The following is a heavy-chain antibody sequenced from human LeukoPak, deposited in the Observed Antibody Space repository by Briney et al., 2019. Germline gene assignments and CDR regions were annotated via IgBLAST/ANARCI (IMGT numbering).Heavy chain of an antibody. Sequence: GGSLRLSCAASGFTFSSYSMNWVRQAPGKGLEWVSYISSSSSTIYYADSVKDRFTISRDNAKNSLYLQMNSLRAEDTAVYYCARDRAPDYYDSSGYYEAFDIWGQGTMVTVSS. J-gene: IGHJ3*02. D-gene: IGHD3-22*01. CDR3: ARDRAPDYYDSSGYYEAFDI. CDR1: GFTFSSYS. CDR2: ISSSSSTI. V-gene: IGHV3-48*01.